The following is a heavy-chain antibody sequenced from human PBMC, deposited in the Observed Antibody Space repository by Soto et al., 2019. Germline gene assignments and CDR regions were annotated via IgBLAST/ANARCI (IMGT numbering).Heavy chain of an antibody. CDR2: ISAYNGNT. D-gene: IGHD2-15*01. Sequence: ASVKVSCKASGYTFTSYGISWVRQAPGQGLEWMGWISAYNGNTNYAQKLQGRVTMTTDTSTSTAYMELRSLRSDDTAVYYCARDSRGYCSGGSCYPPLDYWGQGTLVTVSS. CDR3: ARDSRGYCSGGSCYPPLDY. CDR1: GYTFTSYG. J-gene: IGHJ4*02. V-gene: IGHV1-18*04.